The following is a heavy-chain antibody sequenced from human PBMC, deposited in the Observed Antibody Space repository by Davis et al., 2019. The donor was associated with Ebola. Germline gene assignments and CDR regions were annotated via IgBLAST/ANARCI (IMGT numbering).Heavy chain of an antibody. Sequence: SCAASGFTVSSIHMSWVRQLPGKGLEGIGYIYYSGSTYYNPSLKSRVTMSVDTSKNRFSLKLSSVTAVDTAVYYCARSRGFGRPIDYWGQGTLVTVSS. J-gene: IGHJ4*02. D-gene: IGHD3-10*01. CDR1: GFTVSSIHM. CDR2: IYYSGST. V-gene: IGHV4-28*01. CDR3: ARSRGFGRPIDY.